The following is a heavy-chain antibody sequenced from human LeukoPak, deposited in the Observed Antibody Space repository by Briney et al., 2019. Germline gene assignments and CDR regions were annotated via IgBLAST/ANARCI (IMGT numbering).Heavy chain of an antibody. J-gene: IGHJ3*02. Sequence: SETLSPTCTVSGGSITGYHWSWIRQPPGRGLEWIGYIYSTETTEYKPSLKSRVTISADRSKNQFSLKLTSVTAADTAIYYCARRNDFDIWGQGTMVTVSS. V-gene: IGHV4-4*08. CDR1: GGSITGYH. CDR3: ARRNDFDI. CDR2: IYSTETT.